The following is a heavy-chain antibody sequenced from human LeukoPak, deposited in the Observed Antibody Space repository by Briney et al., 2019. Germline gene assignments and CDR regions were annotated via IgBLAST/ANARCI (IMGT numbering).Heavy chain of an antibody. V-gene: IGHV3-33*01. Sequence: PGGSLRLSCAASGFTFSSYGMHWVRQAPGKGLEWVAVIWYDGSNKYYADSVKGRFTISRHNSKNTLYLQMNSLRAEDTAVYYCARDAASVYSSSSSYYYYGMDVWGQGTTVTVSS. CDR2: IWYDGSNK. CDR1: GFTFSSYG. D-gene: IGHD6-6*01. J-gene: IGHJ6*02. CDR3: ARDAASVYSSSSSYYYYGMDV.